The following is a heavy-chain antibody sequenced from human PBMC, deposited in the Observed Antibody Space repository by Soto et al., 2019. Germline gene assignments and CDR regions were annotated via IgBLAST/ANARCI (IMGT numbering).Heavy chain of an antibody. CDR3: ARARACSGGSCYLYYFDY. CDR2: IKSKTDGGTP. D-gene: IGHD2-15*01. V-gene: IGHV3-15*07. CDR1: GFTFTTAW. J-gene: IGHJ4*02. Sequence: GGSLRLSCAASGFTFTTAWINWVRQALGKGLEWVGRIKSKTDGGTPDFAAPVRGRFAISRDNSKNTLYLQMNSLRAEDTAVYYCARARACSGGSCYLYYFDYWGQGTLVTVSS.